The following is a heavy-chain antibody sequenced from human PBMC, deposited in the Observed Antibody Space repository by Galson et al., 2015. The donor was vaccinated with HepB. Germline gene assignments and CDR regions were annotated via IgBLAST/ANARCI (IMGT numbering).Heavy chain of an antibody. CDR2: INPSGGST. J-gene: IGHJ6*02. CDR3: ARFGITIFGAGTAASYYYYGMDV. D-gene: IGHD3-3*01. V-gene: IGHV1-46*01. CDR1: GYTFTSYY. Sequence: SVKVSCKASGYTFTSYYTHWVRQAPGQGLEWMGIINPSGGSTSYAQKFQGRVTMTRDTSTSTVHMELSSLRSEDTAVYYCARFGITIFGAGTAASYYYYGMDVWGQGTTVTVSS.